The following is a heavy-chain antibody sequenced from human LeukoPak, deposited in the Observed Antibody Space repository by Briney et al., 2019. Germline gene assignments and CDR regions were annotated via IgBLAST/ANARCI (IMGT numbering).Heavy chain of an antibody. D-gene: IGHD1-26*01. CDR3: ARDRVGATTGVRFDY. CDR2: IIPILGIA. J-gene: IGHJ4*02. V-gene: IGHV1-69*04. Sequence: SVKVSCKASGGTFSSYAISWVRQAPGQGLEWMGRIIPILGIANYAQKFQGRVTITADKSTSTAYMELSSLRSEDTAVYYCARDRVGATTGVRFDYWGQGTLVTVSS. CDR1: GGTFSSYA.